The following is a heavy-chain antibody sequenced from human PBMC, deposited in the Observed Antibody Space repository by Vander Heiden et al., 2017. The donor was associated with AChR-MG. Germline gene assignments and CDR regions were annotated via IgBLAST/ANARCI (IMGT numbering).Heavy chain of an antibody. D-gene: IGHD2-15*01. V-gene: IGHV4-30-4*01. CDR1: GGFISRGDYY. J-gene: IGHJ6*02. CDR2: VYYSGST. Sequence: QVQLQESGPRLVKPSQTLSLTCNVSGGFISRGDYYWSWIRQPPGKGLEWIGYVYYSGSTYYNPSLKSRVTISVDTSKNQFSLKLNSVTAADTAVYYCARDVSVAAPLDPLDVWGQGTTVTVSS. CDR3: ARDVSVAAPLDPLDV.